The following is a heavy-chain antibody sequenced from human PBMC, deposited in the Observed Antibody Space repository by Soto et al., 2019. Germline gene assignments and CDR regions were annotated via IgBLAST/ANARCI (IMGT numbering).Heavy chain of an antibody. V-gene: IGHV3-21*01. D-gene: IGHD5-12*01. Sequence: EVQLVESGGGLVKPGGSLRLSCAASGFTFSSYSMNWVRQAPGKGLEWVSSISSSSSYIYYADSVKGRFTISRDNAKNSLYLQMNRLRAEDTAVYYCATVPMATDYWGQGTLVTVSS. CDR1: GFTFSSYS. CDR2: ISSSSSYI. J-gene: IGHJ4*02. CDR3: ATVPMATDY.